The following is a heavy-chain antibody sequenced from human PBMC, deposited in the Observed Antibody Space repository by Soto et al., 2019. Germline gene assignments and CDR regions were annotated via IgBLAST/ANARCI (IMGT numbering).Heavy chain of an antibody. V-gene: IGHV4-34*01. CDR2: INHSGSS. J-gene: IGHJ2*01. CDR1: GGSFSGFY. Sequence: QVQLQQWGAGLLKPSETLSLTCAVHGGSFSGFYWTWIRQPPGKGLEWIGEINHSGSSNYNPPLTCRVTMSLDTSRNQFSLSLNSVTAADTAVYYCARMAGPWYFDLWGRGTLVTVSS. CDR3: ARMAGPWYFDL.